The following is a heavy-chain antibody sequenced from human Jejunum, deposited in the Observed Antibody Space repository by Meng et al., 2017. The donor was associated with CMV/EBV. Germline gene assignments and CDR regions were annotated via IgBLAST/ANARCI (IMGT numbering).Heavy chain of an antibody. Sequence: YAMSWVRPAPGKGLELFSIISSGSTITNYADSAKGRFTISRDNSKNTLYLQMNSLRAEDTAVYYCAKDISFRRLLSGYYYGMDAWGQGTTVTVSS. CDR3: AKDISFRRLLSGYYYGMDA. CDR1: YA. D-gene: IGHD6-25*01. CDR2: ISSGSTIT. J-gene: IGHJ6*02. V-gene: IGHV3-23*03.